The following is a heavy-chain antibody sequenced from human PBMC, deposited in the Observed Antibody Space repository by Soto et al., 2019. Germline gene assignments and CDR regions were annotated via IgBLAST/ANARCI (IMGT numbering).Heavy chain of an antibody. V-gene: IGHV3-23*01. CDR3: AKGGSNYYGSGNLNWFDP. D-gene: IGHD3-10*01. CDR1: GFTFSSYW. Sequence: PGGSLRLSCATSGFTFSSYWMTWVRQAPGKGLEWVSAISGSGGSTYYADSVKGRFTISRDNSKNTLYLQMNSLRAEDTAVYYCAKGGSNYYGSGNLNWFDPWGQGTLVTVSS. J-gene: IGHJ5*02. CDR2: ISGSGGST.